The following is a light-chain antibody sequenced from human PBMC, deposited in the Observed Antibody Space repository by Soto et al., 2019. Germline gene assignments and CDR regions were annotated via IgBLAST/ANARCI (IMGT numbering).Light chain of an antibody. Sequence: EIVLTQSPGTLSLSPGERATLSCRASQSVSSSYLAWYQQKPGRAPRLLIYGTSTRATGIPARFSGSGSGTEFTLTISRLQPEDFAVYYCQQYNNWWTFGQGTKVDI. CDR3: QQYNNWWT. CDR2: GTS. J-gene: IGKJ1*01. V-gene: IGKV3-20*01. CDR1: QSVSSSY.